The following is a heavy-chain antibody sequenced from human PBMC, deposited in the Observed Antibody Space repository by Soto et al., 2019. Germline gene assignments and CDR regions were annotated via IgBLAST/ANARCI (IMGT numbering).Heavy chain of an antibody. D-gene: IGHD6-6*01. Sequence: EVQLVESGGGLVQPGGSLRLSCAASGFTVSSNYMSWVRQAPGKGLEWVSVLYSGGSTYYADSVKGRFTISRDNSKKTLYLQMTGVRAEDTAVYYCARGGVELELVFGYWGQGSLVTVSS. V-gene: IGHV3-66*01. CDR3: ARGGVELELVFGY. CDR1: GFTVSSNY. J-gene: IGHJ4*02. CDR2: LYSGGST.